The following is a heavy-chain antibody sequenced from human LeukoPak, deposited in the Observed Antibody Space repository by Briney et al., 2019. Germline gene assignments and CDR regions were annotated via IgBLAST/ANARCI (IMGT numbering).Heavy chain of an antibody. Sequence: SPTLSLTFAISGDSVSINSAAWNWIRQSPSRGLEWLGSTYYRSKWYNDYAVSVKSRITINPDTSKNQFSLQLNSVTPEDTAVYYCARERSGWHLHPRADFDYWGQGTLVTVSS. D-gene: IGHD6-19*01. CDR3: ARERSGWHLHPRADFDY. CDR2: TYYRSKWYN. V-gene: IGHV6-1*01. CDR1: GDSVSINSAA. J-gene: IGHJ4*02.